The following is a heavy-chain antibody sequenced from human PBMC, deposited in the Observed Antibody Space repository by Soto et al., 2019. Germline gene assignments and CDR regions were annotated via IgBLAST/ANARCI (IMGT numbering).Heavy chain of an antibody. CDR2: ISGSGSST. CDR3: AKHSSYNSGWYDFDY. Sequence: KGLEWVSAISGSGSSTYYADSVKGRFTTSSDNSKNTLYLQMDSLRAEDTAVYYCAKHSSYNSGWYDFDYRVHGTPVTGTS. V-gene: IGHV3-23*01. J-gene: IGHJ4*01. D-gene: IGHD6-19*01.